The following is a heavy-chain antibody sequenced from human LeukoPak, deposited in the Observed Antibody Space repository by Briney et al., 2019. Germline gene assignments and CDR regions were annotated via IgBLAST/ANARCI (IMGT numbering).Heavy chain of an antibody. Sequence: GGSLRLSCAASGFTFSSYAMSWVRQAPGKGLEWVSAISGSGGSTYYADSVKGRFTISRDNSKNTLYLQMNSLRAEDTAVYYCAKDIHHYDFWSGYPTGYFDYWGQGTLVTVSS. CDR2: ISGSGGST. J-gene: IGHJ4*02. CDR3: AKDIHHYDFWSGYPTGYFDY. D-gene: IGHD3-3*01. V-gene: IGHV3-23*01. CDR1: GFTFSSYA.